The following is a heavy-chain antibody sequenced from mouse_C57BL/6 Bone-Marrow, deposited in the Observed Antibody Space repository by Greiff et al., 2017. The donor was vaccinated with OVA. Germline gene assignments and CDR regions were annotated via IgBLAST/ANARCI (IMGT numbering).Heavy chain of an antibody. V-gene: IGHV1-61*01. Sequence: QVQLQQPGAELVRPGSSVKLSCKASGYTFTSYWMDWVKQRPGQGLEWIGNIYPSDSETHYNQKFKDKATLTVDKSSSTAYMQLSSLTSEDSAVYYAARLGWLPTYFDVWGTGTTVTVSS. D-gene: IGHD2-3*01. CDR2: IYPSDSET. J-gene: IGHJ1*03. CDR3: ARLGWLPTYFDV. CDR1: GYTFTSYW.